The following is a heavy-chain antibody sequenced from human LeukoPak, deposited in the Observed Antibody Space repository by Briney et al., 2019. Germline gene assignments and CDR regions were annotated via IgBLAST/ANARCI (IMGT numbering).Heavy chain of an antibody. J-gene: IGHJ4*02. Sequence: SVKVSCKASGGTFSSYAISWVRQAPGQGLEWMGRIIPILGIANYAQKFQGRVTITADKSTSTAYMVLSSLRSEDTAGYYCEMRLRRAPLDAYWGQGTLVTVSS. D-gene: IGHD5-12*01. CDR1: GGTFSSYA. CDR3: EMRLRRAPLDAY. CDR2: IIPILGIA. V-gene: IGHV1-69*04.